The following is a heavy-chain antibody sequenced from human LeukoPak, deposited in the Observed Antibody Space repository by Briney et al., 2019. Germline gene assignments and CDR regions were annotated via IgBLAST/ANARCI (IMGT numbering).Heavy chain of an antibody. Sequence: PSETLSLTCGVYGGSFTAYYWTWIRQPPGKGLEWLGEINHSGSANYNPSPNRRVTISVDTSKNQFSLTLSAVTAADTALYYCARARRDSGYYRIDYWGQGTLVTVSS. J-gene: IGHJ4*02. CDR1: GGSFTAYY. V-gene: IGHV4-34*01. CDR3: ARARRDSGYYRIDY. D-gene: IGHD3-3*01. CDR2: INHSGSA.